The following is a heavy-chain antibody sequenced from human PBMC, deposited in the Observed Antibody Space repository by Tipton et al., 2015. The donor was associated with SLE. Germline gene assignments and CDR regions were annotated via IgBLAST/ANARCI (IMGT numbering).Heavy chain of an antibody. CDR3: AKLDRYNWNPYYHYYYAMDV. V-gene: IGHV3-23*01. Sequence: SLRLSCAASGFTFTNYAMSWVRQAPGKGLEWVSAISGAGGSTYYADSVKGRFTFSRDNSKNTLYLQMNSLRAEDTAVYYCAKLDRYNWNPYYHYYYAMDVWGQGTTVTVSS. D-gene: IGHD1-20*01. CDR2: ISGAGGST. J-gene: IGHJ6*02. CDR1: GFTFTNYA.